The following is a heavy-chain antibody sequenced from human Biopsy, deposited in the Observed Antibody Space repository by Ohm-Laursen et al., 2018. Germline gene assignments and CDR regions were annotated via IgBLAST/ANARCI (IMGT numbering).Heavy chain of an antibody. Sequence: ASVKVSCKASSYTFTDYNIHWMRQAPGQGLEWLGYINCKTGATNYAQKFQGTVTMTGDTSISTAYLALGSLRSADTAIYYCARDPLNGHKHFDYWGQGSLVTVSS. D-gene: IGHD2-8*01. J-gene: IGHJ4*02. V-gene: IGHV1-2*02. CDR3: ARDPLNGHKHFDY. CDR2: INCKTGAT. CDR1: SYTFTDYN.